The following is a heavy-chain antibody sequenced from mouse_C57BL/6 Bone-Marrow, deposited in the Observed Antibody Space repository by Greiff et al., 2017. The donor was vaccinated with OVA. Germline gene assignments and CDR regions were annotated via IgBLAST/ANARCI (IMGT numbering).Heavy chain of an antibody. D-gene: IGHD4-1*01. CDR3: SEDSAVDNWACIRTGSGAMDY. CDR1: YTFSRRVH. V-gene: IGHV1-87*01. Sequence: QVQLQQSGPELARPWASVKLSCQAFYTFSRRVHFAIRDTNYWLQWVKQRPGQGLEWIGAIYPGNGDTSYNQKFKGKATLTAANSSSTAYMQLSSLTSEDSAVDNWACIRTGSGAMDYWGQGTSVTVSS. J-gene: IGHJ4*01. CDR2: GQGLEWIG.